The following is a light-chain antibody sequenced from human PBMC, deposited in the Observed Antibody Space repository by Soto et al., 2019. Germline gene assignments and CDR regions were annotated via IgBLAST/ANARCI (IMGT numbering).Light chain of an antibody. Sequence: EIVLTQSPGTLSLSSGERATLSCRASQSVRSNYLAWYQQKPGQAPRLLIYGASSRATSIPDRFGGSGSGTDFTLTISRLEPDDFAVYCCQQYASSPLTFGGGTKVEIK. CDR2: GAS. J-gene: IGKJ4*01. CDR1: QSVRSNY. V-gene: IGKV3-20*01. CDR3: QQYASSPLT.